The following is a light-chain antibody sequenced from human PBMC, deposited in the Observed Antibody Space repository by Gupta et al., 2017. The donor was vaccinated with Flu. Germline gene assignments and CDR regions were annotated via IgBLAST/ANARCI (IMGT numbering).Light chain of an antibody. CDR2: YES. J-gene: IGLJ3*02. Sequence: SYALTQPPSVSVAPGQTSRITCGGNNIGRKRVHWYQQKPGQDPVLVVDYESGRPSGINERLLCYNAENNATPRTSIVEAGDEADDYCPVSDSSRVHWVFGGGTKLTVL. CDR1: NIGRKR. V-gene: IGLV3-21*02. CDR3: PVSDSSRVHWV.